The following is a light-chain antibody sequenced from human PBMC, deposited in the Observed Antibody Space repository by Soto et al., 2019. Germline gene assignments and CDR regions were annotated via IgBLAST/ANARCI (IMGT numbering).Light chain of an antibody. CDR2: SNN. CDR3: AAWDDSLNGYV. Sequence: QSILTQLPSASLTPGHMDTISCSGSSANIGSNTVNCYQQLPGTAPKLLIYSNNPRPSGVPDRFSGTKSGTSASLAISGLQSEDEADYYCAAWDDSLNGYVLGTGTKVTV. J-gene: IGLJ1*01. V-gene: IGLV1-44*01. CDR1: SANIGSNT.